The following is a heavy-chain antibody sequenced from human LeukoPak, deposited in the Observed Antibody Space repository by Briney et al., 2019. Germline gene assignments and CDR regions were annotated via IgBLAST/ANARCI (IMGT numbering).Heavy chain of an antibody. V-gene: IGHV3-21*01. Sequence: GGSLRLSCAASGFTFSSYGMHWVRQAPGKGLEWVSSISSSSSYIYYADSVKGRFTISRDNAKNSLYLQMNSLRAEDTAVYYCARDYPDLSYYYDSSGYWPNAFDIWGQGTMVTVSS. D-gene: IGHD3-22*01. CDR2: ISSSSSYI. CDR3: ARDYPDLSYYYDSSGYWPNAFDI. J-gene: IGHJ3*02. CDR1: GFTFSSYG.